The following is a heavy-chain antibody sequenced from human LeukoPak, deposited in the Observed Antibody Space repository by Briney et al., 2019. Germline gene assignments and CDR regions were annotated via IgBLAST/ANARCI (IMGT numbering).Heavy chain of an antibody. CDR2: IEREVDGGTT. Sequence: GGSLRLSCAASGFTFSSYWMSWVRQAPGKGLEWVGRIEREVDGGTTDYAAPVKGRFTISRDDSKNTLYLQMNSLKSEDTAMYYCTTDPPGASEYWGQGTVVSVSS. V-gene: IGHV3-15*04. CDR3: TTDPPGASEY. D-gene: IGHD3-10*01. CDR1: GFTFSSYW. J-gene: IGHJ4*02.